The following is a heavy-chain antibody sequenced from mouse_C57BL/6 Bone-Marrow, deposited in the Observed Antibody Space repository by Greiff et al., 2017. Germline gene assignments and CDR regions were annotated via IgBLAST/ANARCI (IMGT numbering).Heavy chain of an antibody. V-gene: IGHV1-50*01. J-gene: IGHJ4*01. CDR3: ARSGYGSPSYAMDY. D-gene: IGHD1-1*01. CDR1: GYTFTSYW. CDR2: IDPSDSYT. Sequence: VQLQQPGAELVKPGASVKLSCKASGYTFTSYWMQWVKQRPGQGLEWIGEIDPSDSYTNYNQKFKGKATLTVDTSSSTAYMQLSSLTSEDSAVYYCARSGYGSPSYAMDYWGQGTSGTVSS.